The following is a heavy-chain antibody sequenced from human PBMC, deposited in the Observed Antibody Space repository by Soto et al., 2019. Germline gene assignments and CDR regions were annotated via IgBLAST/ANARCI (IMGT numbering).Heavy chain of an antibody. Sequence: SETLSLTCTVSGGSVSSGNYYWSWIRQPPGKGLEWIGNIYYDGSTYYSPSLKSRVTMSADTSKNPFSLKLNSVTAADPGVYYCARYSGAYQPFDSWGQGNLVKVSS. J-gene: IGHJ4*02. CDR2: IYYDGST. D-gene: IGHD1-26*01. CDR1: GGSVSSGNYY. CDR3: ARYSGAYQPFDS. V-gene: IGHV4-61*01.